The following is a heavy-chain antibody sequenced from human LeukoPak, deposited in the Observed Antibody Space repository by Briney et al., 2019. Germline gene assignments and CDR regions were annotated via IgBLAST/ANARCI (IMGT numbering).Heavy chain of an antibody. V-gene: IGHV3-23*01. CDR1: GFTFSSFT. J-gene: IGHJ4*02. Sequence: GGSLRLSCAASGFTFSSFTMNWVRQAPGKGLEWVSAISGSGGSTYYADSVKGRFTISRDNSKNTLYLQMNSLRAEDTAVYYCAKDLVGATPRRDWGQGTLVTVSS. CDR3: AKDLVGATPRRD. D-gene: IGHD1-26*01. CDR2: ISGSGGST.